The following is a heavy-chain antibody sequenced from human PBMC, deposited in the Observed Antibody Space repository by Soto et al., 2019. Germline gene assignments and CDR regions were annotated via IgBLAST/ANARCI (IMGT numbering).Heavy chain of an antibody. Sequence: SETLSLTCAVYGGSFSGYYWSWIRQPPGKGLEWIGEINHSGSTNYNPSLKSRVTISVDTSKNQFSLKLSSVTAADTAVYYCARGWFGVPNFDYWGQGTLVTVSS. CDR3: ARGWFGVPNFDY. D-gene: IGHD3-10*01. J-gene: IGHJ4*02. CDR2: INHSGST. CDR1: GGSFSGYY. V-gene: IGHV4-34*01.